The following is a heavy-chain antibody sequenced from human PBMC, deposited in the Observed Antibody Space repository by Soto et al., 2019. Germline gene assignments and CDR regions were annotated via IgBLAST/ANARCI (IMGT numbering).Heavy chain of an antibody. CDR3: ASFNYGDNYFDY. CDR2: IYHSGST. CDR1: GGSISSGGYS. Sequence: QLQLQESGSGLVKPSQTLSLTCAVSGGSISSGGYSWSWIRQPPGKGLEWIGYIYHSGSTYYTPSLKSRVTISVDRSKHQFSLKLSSVTAADTAVYYCASFNYGDNYFDYWGQGTLVTVSA. J-gene: IGHJ4*02. V-gene: IGHV4-30-2*01. D-gene: IGHD4-17*01.